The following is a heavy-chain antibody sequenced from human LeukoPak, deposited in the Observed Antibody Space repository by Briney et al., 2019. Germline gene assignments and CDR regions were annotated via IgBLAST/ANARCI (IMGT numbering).Heavy chain of an antibody. J-gene: IGHJ6*02. CDR2: ISYDGSNK. CDR1: GFTFSSYA. D-gene: IGHD2-15*01. CDR3: ARDLAVVVVAAKLHYYYYGMDV. Sequence: PGGSLRLSCAASGFTFSSYAMHWVRQAPGKGLEWVAVISYDGSNKYYADSVKGRFTISRDNSKNTLYLQMNSLRAKDTAVYYCARDLAVVVVAAKLHYYYYGMDVWGQGTTVTVSS. V-gene: IGHV3-30-3*01.